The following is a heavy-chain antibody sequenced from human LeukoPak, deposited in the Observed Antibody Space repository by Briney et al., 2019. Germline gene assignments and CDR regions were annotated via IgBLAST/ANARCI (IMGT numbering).Heavy chain of an antibody. CDR3: ARDQRWLVTYCYYYMDV. D-gene: IGHD6-19*01. Sequence: PGGSLRLSCAASGFTFSNYLMSWVRQAPGKGLDGVANIKQDAREEYYVGSVRGRFTISRDNATNSVYLQMNSLRAEDTAVYYCARDQRWLVTYCYYYMDVWGKGTTVTVSS. J-gene: IGHJ6*03. CDR2: IKQDAREE. CDR1: GFTFSNYL. V-gene: IGHV3-7*01.